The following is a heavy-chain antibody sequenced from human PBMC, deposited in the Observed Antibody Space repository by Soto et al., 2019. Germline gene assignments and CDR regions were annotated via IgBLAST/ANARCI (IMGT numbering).Heavy chain of an antibody. Sequence: EVQLVESGGGLVQPGGSLRLSCAASGFTFSSYWMIWVRQAPGKGLEWVANINQDGSKKYYVDSVKGRLTISRDNGKNSLYLQMNSLRAEDTAVYYCAEGTTGWGHGTLVTVSS. CDR1: GFTFSSYW. CDR3: AEGTTG. CDR2: INQDGSKK. D-gene: IGHD3-10*01. V-gene: IGHV3-7*03. J-gene: IGHJ2*01.